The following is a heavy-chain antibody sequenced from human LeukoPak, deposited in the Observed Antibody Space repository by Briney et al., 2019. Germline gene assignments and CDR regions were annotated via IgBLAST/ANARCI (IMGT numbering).Heavy chain of an antibody. V-gene: IGHV3-33*06. CDR1: GFTFSSYG. D-gene: IGHD6-13*01. J-gene: IGHJ4*02. Sequence: GRSLRLPCAASGFTFSSYGMHWVRQAPGKGLEWVAVIWYDGSNKYYADSVKGRFTISRDNSKNTLYLQMNSLRAEDTAVYYCAKDRDSSWYIDYWGQGTLVTVSS. CDR3: AKDRDSSWYIDY. CDR2: IWYDGSNK.